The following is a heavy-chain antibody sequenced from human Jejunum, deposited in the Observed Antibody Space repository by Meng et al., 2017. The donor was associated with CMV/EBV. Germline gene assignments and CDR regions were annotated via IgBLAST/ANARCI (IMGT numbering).Heavy chain of an antibody. CDR1: GYSFSKSW. J-gene: IGHJ6*02. D-gene: IGHD7-27*01. CDR3: ARLLGGNYYTHNMDV. CDR2: IYPGDSYG. Sequence: GYSFSKSWTGWLRRKTGKGLEWLGIIYPGDSYGRYSPSFQGQVTLSVDNSISTAYLQWSSLEASDTAMYYCARLLGGNYYTHNMDVWGQGTTVTVSS. V-gene: IGHV5-51*01.